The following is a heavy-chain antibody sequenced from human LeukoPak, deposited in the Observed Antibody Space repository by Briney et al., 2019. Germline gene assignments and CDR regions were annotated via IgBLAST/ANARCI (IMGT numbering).Heavy chain of an antibody. V-gene: IGHV3-23*01. D-gene: IGHD2-15*01. CDR1: GFTFSSYA. CDR3: ATRDVIVFAEGDI. J-gene: IGHJ3*02. Sequence: QPGGSLRLSCAASGFTFSSYAMSWVRQAPGKGLEWVSAISGSGGSTYYADSVKGRFTISRDNSKNTLYLQMNSLRAEDTAVYYCATRDVIVFAEGDIWGQGTMVTVSS. CDR2: ISGSGGST.